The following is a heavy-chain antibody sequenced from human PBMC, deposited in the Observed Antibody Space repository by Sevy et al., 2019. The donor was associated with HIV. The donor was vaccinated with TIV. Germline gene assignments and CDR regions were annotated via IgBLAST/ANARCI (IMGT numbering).Heavy chain of an antibody. CDR1: GGSFSGYY. Sequence: SETLSLTCAVYGGSFSGYYWSWIRQPPGKVLEWIGEINHSGSTNYNPSLKSRVTISVDTSKNQFSLKLSSVTAADTAVYYCASYYYDSSGYPSHFQHWGQGTLVTVSS. V-gene: IGHV4-34*01. CDR2: INHSGST. CDR3: ASYYYDSSGYPSHFQH. J-gene: IGHJ1*01. D-gene: IGHD3-22*01.